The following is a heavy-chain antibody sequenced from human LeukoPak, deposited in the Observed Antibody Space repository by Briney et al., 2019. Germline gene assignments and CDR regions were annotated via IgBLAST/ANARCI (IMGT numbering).Heavy chain of an antibody. Sequence: GGSLRLSCAASKFTFSDYAMSWVRQAPGKGLEWVSSISGSGASTYYADSVKGRFTISRDNSQNTLYLQMNSLRAEDTAGYYCTKEGGVATARYAFDIWGQGTMVTVSS. CDR3: TKEGGVATARYAFDI. CDR2: ISGSGAST. D-gene: IGHD1-1*01. V-gene: IGHV3-23*01. CDR1: KFTFSDYA. J-gene: IGHJ3*02.